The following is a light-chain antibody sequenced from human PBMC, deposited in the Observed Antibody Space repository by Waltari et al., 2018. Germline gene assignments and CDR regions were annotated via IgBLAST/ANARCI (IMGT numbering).Light chain of an antibody. CDR1: QSVSSSY. CDR3: QQYGSSPC. CDR2: GAS. V-gene: IGKV3-20*01. J-gene: IGKJ2*03. Sequence: IVLTQSPGTLSLSPGERAPLPCRASQSVSSSYLAWYQQKPGQAPRLLIYGASSRATGIPDRFSGSGSGTDFTLTISRLEPEDFAVYYCQQYGSSPCFGQGTKLEIK.